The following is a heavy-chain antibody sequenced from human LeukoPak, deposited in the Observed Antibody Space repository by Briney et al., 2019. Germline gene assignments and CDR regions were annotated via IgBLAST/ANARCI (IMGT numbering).Heavy chain of an antibody. J-gene: IGHJ3*01. CDR1: GFTFSSYS. Sequence: GGSLRLSCAASGFTFSSYSMNWVRQAPGKGLEWVSSISSSSSYIYYADSVKGRFTISRDNAENSLYLQMDSLRAEDTAVYFCATGSLPATFDAFDVWGPGTMVTVSS. D-gene: IGHD2-2*01. CDR2: ISSSSSYI. CDR3: ATGSLPATFDAFDV. V-gene: IGHV3-21*01.